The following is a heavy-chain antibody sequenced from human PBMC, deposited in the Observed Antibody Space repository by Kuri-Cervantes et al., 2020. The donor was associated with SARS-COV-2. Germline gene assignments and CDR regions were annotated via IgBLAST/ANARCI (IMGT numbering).Heavy chain of an antibody. CDR3: ANPSDY. J-gene: IGHJ4*02. CDR2: ITSSSSTI. CDR1: GFTFSSYS. V-gene: IGHV3-48*01. D-gene: IGHD1-14*01. Sequence: GESLKISCAASGFTFSSYSMNWVRQAPGKGLEWVSYITSSSSTIYYADSVKGRFTISRDNSKNTLYLQMNSLRAEDTAVYYCANPSDYWGQGTPVTVSS.